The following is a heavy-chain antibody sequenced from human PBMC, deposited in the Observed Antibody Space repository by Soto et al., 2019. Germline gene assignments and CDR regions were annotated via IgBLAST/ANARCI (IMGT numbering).Heavy chain of an antibody. V-gene: IGHV4-4*09. D-gene: IGHD3-16*01. CDR2: HHSDST. J-gene: IGHJ4*02. CDR3: ATYTVGEGGRGY. Sequence: QVQLQESGPGLVKPSETLSLTCTVSGGSMRGQHWSWIRQPPGKGLEWIGHHSDSTNYNPSLKSRIIISTDTSKNQFSLKLSSVTAADTAVYYCATYTVGEGGRGYWGQGTLVTVSS. CDR1: GGSMRGQH.